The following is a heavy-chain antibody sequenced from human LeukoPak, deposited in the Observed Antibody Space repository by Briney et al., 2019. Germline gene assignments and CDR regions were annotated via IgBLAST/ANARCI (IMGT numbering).Heavy chain of an antibody. CDR3: TTKVTRGNSGDDYDD. Sequence: GGSLRLSCAASGVTFSSYGMHRVRQAPGKGLEWVALISSDGNNKLYGDSVKGRFTISRDDSKSTLYLQMNSLRAEDTAVYYCTTKVTRGNSGDDYDDWGQGTLVTVSS. CDR2: ISSDGNNK. J-gene: IGHJ4*02. D-gene: IGHD5-12*01. CDR1: GVTFSSYG. V-gene: IGHV3-30*03.